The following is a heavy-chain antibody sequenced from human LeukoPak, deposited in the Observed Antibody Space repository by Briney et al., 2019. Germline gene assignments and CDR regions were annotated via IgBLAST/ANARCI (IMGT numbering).Heavy chain of an antibody. CDR2: ISSSGSTI. J-gene: IGHJ2*01. CDR1: GFTFSSYE. D-gene: IGHD2-2*01. Sequence: GGSLRLSCAASGFTFSSYEMNWVRQAPGKGLEWVSYISSSGSTIYYADSVKGRFTISRDNAKNSLYLQMNSLRAEDTAVYYCAENYCSSTSCYGDWYFDLWGRGTLVTVSS. CDR3: AENYCSSTSCYGDWYFDL. V-gene: IGHV3-48*03.